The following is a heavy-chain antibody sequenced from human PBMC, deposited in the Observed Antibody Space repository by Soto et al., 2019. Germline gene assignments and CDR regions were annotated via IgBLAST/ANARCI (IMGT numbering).Heavy chain of an antibody. Sequence: XXTLSLTCAVSGNSISSSWYDWGCIRQPPGKGLEWIGSIYYSGSTYYNPSLKSRVTISVDTSKNQFSLKLSSVTAADTAVYYCASRGGATKVRGVIVDVWGQGTTVTVSS. D-gene: IGHD3-10*01. CDR2: IYYSGST. CDR1: GNSISSSWYD. V-gene: IGHV4-39*01. J-gene: IGHJ6*02. CDR3: ASRGGATKVRGVIVDV.